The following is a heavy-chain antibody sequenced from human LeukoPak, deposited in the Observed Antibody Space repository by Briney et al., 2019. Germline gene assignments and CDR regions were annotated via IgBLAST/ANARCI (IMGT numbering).Heavy chain of an antibody. V-gene: IGHV3-23*01. Sequence: GGSLRLSCAASGFTFSSYGMSWVRQAPGKGLEWVSAISGSGVSTYYADSVKGRFNISRDTSKNTLYLQMNSLRAEDTAVYYCSKWKAIVLVPAARSPIDYWGQGTLVTVSS. D-gene: IGHD2-2*01. CDR3: SKWKAIVLVPAARSPIDY. CDR2: ISGSGVST. CDR1: GFTFSSYG. J-gene: IGHJ4*02.